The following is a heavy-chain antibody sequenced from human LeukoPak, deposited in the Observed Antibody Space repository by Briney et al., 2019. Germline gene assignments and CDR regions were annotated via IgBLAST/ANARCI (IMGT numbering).Heavy chain of an antibody. V-gene: IGHV3-21*01. CDR2: ISSSSSYI. CDR1: GFTFSSYS. D-gene: IGHD3-22*01. J-gene: IGHJ1*01. Sequence: GGSLRLSCAASGFTFSSYSMNWVRQAPGKGLEWVSSISSSSSYIYYADSVKGRFTISRDNAKNSLYLQMNSLRAEDTAVYYCAKASDSSGYYEGYFQHWGQGTLVTVSS. CDR3: AKASDSSGYYEGYFQH.